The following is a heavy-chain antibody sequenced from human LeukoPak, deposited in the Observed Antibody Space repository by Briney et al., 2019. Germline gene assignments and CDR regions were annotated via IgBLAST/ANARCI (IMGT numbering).Heavy chain of an antibody. CDR1: GFTFSSYS. J-gene: IGHJ6*02. Sequence: GGSLRLSCAASGFTFSSYSMNWVRQAPGKGLEWVSSISSSSSYIYYADSVKGRFTISRDNAKNSLYLQMNSLRAEDTAVYYCARDLEYYDFGPYYYYGMDVWGQGTAVTVSS. D-gene: IGHD3-3*01. CDR3: ARDLEYYDFGPYYYYGMDV. V-gene: IGHV3-21*01. CDR2: ISSSSSYI.